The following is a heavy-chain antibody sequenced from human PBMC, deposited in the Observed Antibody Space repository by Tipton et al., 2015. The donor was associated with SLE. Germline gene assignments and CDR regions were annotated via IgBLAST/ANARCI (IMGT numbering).Heavy chain of an antibody. CDR3: AAAGSPEYFQH. D-gene: IGHD6-13*01. Sequence: GLVKPSETLSLTCAVYGGSFSGYYWSWIRQPPGKGLEWVSYISSSSSYTNYADSVKGRFTISRDNAKNSLYLQMNSLRAEDTAVYYCAAAGSPEYFQHWGQGTLVTVSS. CDR1: GGSFSGYY. J-gene: IGHJ1*01. CDR2: ISSSSSYT. V-gene: IGHV3-11*03.